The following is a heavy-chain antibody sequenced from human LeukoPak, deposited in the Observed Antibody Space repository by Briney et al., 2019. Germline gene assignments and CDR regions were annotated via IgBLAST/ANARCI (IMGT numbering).Heavy chain of an antibody. V-gene: IGHV1-3*01. Sequence: ASVKVSCKASGYTFTSYAMDWVRQAPGQRLEWMGWINAGNGNTKYSQKFQGRVTITRDTSASTAYMELSSLRSEDTAVYYCARSRAKTYYYDSSRSNYFDYWGQGTLVTVSS. CDR3: ARSRAKTYYYDSSRSNYFDY. CDR2: INAGNGNT. J-gene: IGHJ4*02. D-gene: IGHD3-22*01. CDR1: GYTFTSYA.